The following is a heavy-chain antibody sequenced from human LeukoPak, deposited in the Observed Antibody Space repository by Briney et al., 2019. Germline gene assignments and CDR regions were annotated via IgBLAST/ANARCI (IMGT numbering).Heavy chain of an antibody. CDR1: GGSISSSSYY. J-gene: IGHJ4*02. Sequence: SETLSLTCTVSGGSISSSSYYWGWIRQPPGKGLEWIGSIYYSGSTYYNPSLKSRVTISVDTSKNQFSLKLSSVTAADTAVYYCARGLDIVATNYWGQGTLVTVSS. CDR3: ARGLDIVATNY. V-gene: IGHV4-39*07. CDR2: IYYSGST. D-gene: IGHD5-12*01.